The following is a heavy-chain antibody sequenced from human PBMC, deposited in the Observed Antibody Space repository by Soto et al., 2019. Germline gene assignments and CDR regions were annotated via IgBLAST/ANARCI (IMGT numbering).Heavy chain of an antibody. CDR1: VFPFGANA. J-gene: IGHJ4*02. CDR3: ATEMGATQGTFDN. D-gene: IGHD1-26*01. Sequence: GGSLRLSCVVSVFPFGANAMSWVRQAPGKGLEWVSGLSNTGRRTSYADSVKGRLNISRDNSENTVYLQMNSVRVEDTAVYYCATEMGATQGTFDNWGQGTLVTVSS. CDR2: LSNTGRRT. V-gene: IGHV3-23*01.